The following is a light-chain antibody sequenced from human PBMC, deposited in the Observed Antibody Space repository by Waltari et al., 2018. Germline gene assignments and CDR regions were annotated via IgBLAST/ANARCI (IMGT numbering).Light chain of an antibody. J-gene: IGKJ4*01. CDR1: QGIGKD. Sequence: AIQMTQSPSSLSASVGDRVTITCRASQGIGKDLGWYQQKTGKAPKLLIYGASTLQNGVPSRFSGSGSDTYFTLTISSLQPEDFATYDCLQDSGYPLAFGGGTKVEIK. CDR3: LQDSGYPLA. V-gene: IGKV1-6*01. CDR2: GAS.